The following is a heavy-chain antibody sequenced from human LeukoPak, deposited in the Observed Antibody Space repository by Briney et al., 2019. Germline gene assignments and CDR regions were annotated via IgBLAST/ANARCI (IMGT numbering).Heavy chain of an antibody. CDR2: INQGGSEK. J-gene: IGHJ5*02. CDR1: GFTFSSYW. CDR3: ARSTSILWWRLFDP. Sequence: GGSLRLSCAASGFTFSSYWMSWVRQAPGKGLEWVANINQGGSEKYHVDSVKGRFTISRDNAKDSLYLQMNSLTAEDTAVYYCARSTSILWWRLFDPWGQGTLVTVSS. D-gene: IGHD2-21*01. V-gene: IGHV3-7*01.